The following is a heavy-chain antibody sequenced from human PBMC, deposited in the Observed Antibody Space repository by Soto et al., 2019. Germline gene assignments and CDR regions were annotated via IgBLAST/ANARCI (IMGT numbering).Heavy chain of an antibody. CDR2: ISSNGGST. CDR3: ARDVGGSIPGGAFDI. D-gene: IGHD2-15*01. Sequence: PGGSLRLSCSASGFTFSRYAMHWVRQAPGKGLEYVSAISSNGGSTYYADSVKGRFTISRDNPKNTLYLQMSSLRAEDTAVYYCARDVGGSIPGGAFDIWGQGTMVTVSS. V-gene: IGHV3-64D*08. CDR1: GFTFSRYA. J-gene: IGHJ3*02.